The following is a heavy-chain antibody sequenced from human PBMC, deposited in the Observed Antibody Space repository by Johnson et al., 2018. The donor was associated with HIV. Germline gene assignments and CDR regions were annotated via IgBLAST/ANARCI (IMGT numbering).Heavy chain of an antibody. V-gene: IGHV3-30*04. J-gene: IGHJ3*02. Sequence: QVQLVESGGGVVQPGRSLRLSCAASGFTFSYYAMHWVRQAPGKGLEWMAVISHDGSNRYYADSVKGRFTISRDNSKNTLYLQTNSVRGEDTAVYYCAGDRGYGLAWGWALDIWGQGTMVTVSS. CDR1: GFTFSYYA. CDR2: ISHDGSNR. CDR3: AGDRGYGLAWGWALDI. D-gene: IGHD6-13*01.